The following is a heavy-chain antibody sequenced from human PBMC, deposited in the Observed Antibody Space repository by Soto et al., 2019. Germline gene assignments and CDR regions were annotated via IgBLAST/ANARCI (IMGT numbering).Heavy chain of an antibody. V-gene: IGHV1-3*01. CDR3: ARGVAGPLHWFDP. CDR2: INAGNGNT. J-gene: IGHJ5*02. Sequence: GAPVEVSCKACGVTFTCYSMYLVRQAPGQRLEWMGWINAGNGNTKYSQKFQGRVTITRDTSASTAYMELSSLRSEDTAVYYCARGVAGPLHWFDPWGQGTLLTVSS. D-gene: IGHD6-19*01. CDR1: GVTFTCYS.